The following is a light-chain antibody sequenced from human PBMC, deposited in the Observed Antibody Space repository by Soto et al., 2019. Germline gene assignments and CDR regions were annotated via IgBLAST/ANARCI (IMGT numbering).Light chain of an antibody. J-gene: IGLJ1*01. CDR2: EVT. CDR3: CSFGGKNIYV. V-gene: IGLV2-23*02. Sequence: QSVLTQPASVSGSPGQSITISCTGTSSDVGTYKLVSWYQHFPGKAPKLIIFEVTKRPSGVSNRFSGSKSGNTASLTISGIQADDEADYYCCSFGGKNIYVFGTGTKLTVL. CDR1: SSDVGTYKL.